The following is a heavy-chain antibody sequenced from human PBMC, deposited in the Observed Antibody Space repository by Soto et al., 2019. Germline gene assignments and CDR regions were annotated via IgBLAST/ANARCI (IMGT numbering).Heavy chain of an antibody. Sequence: EVQLLESGGGLVQPGGSLRLSCAASGFTFSSYAMSWVRQAPGKGLEWVSAISGSGGSTYYADSVKGRFTISRDNSKNPLDLQMNRPGAEDTAGYYLSKVPRSGYWGQGNLVNVSS. CDR2: ISGSGGST. J-gene: IGHJ4*01. CDR1: GFTFSSYA. V-gene: IGHV3-23*01. CDR3: SKVPRSGY.